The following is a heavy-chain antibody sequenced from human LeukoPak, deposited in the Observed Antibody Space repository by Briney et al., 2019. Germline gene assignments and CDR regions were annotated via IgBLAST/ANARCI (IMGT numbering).Heavy chain of an antibody. CDR1: GGSISSSSYY. CDR3: ASLKATRDSSGYHGLVAFDI. V-gene: IGHV4-39*07. J-gene: IGHJ3*02. D-gene: IGHD3-22*01. CDR2: IYHSGST. Sequence: PSETLSLTCTVSGGSISSSSYYWGWIRQPPGKGLEWIGEIYHSGSTNYNPSLKSRVTISVDKSKNQFSLKLSSVTAADTAVYYCASLKATRDSSGYHGLVAFDIWGQGTMVTVSS.